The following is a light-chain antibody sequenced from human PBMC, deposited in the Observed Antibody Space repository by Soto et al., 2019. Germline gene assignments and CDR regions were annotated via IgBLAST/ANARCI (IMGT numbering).Light chain of an antibody. CDR2: GAS. CDR3: QQYNGWPPRRT. CDR1: QSVGSY. J-gene: IGKJ4*01. V-gene: IGKV3-15*01. Sequence: EIVMTQSPATLSVSPGETVTLTCRASQSVGSYLGWYQQKPGQAPTLVLYGASTRATGVPDRFSGYGSGTYFTLTISSLLSEDFAIYYCQQYNGWPPRRTFGGGTKVEIK.